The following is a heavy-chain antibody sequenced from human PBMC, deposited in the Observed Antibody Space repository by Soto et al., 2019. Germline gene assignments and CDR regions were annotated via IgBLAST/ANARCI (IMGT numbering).Heavy chain of an antibody. D-gene: IGHD2-8*01. V-gene: IGHV3-33*01. Sequence: PGGSLRLSCAASGFTFSSYGMHWVRQAPGKGLEWVAVIWYDGSNKYYADSVKGRFTISRDNSKNTLYLQMNSLRAEDTAVYYCARDSGTNAFDIWGQGTMVTVSS. J-gene: IGHJ3*02. CDR2: IWYDGSNK. CDR3: ARDSGTNAFDI. CDR1: GFTFSSYG.